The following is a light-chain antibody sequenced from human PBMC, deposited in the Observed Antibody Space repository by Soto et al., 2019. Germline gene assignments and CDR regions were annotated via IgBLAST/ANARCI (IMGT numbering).Light chain of an antibody. CDR1: SSNIGAGYD. V-gene: IGLV1-40*01. CDR3: QSYDSSLSGPL. J-gene: IGLJ2*01. CDR2: GNS. Sequence: QSVLTQPPSVSGAPGQRVTISCTGSSSNIGAGYDVHWYQQLPGTAPKLLIYGNSNRPSGVPDRFSGSKSGTSASLAITGLQAEDEADYYCQSYDSSLSGPLFGGGTKSPS.